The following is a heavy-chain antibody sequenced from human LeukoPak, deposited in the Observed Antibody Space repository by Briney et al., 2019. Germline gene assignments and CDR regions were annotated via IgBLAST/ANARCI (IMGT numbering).Heavy chain of an antibody. D-gene: IGHD4-23*01. V-gene: IGHV3-7*03. CDR1: GFTFSSYW. Sequence: PGGSLRLSCAASGFTFSSYWMSWVRQAPGKGLEWVANIKQDGSEKYYVGSVKGRFTISRDNAKNSLYLQMNSLRAEDTAVYYCARAADYGGNYFDYWGQGTLVTVSS. J-gene: IGHJ4*02. CDR3: ARAADYGGNYFDY. CDR2: IKQDGSEK.